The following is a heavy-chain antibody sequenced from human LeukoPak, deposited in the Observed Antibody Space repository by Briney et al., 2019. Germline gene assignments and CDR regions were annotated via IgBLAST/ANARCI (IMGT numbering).Heavy chain of an antibody. Sequence: ASVKVSCKVSGYTLTELSMHWVRQAPGEGLEWMGGFDPEDGETIYAQKFQGRVTMTEDTSTDTAYMELSSLRSEDTAVYYCATRVVPAAIRWNYAGDYFDYWGQGTLVTVSP. CDR1: GYTLTELS. CDR3: ATRVVPAAIRWNYAGDYFDY. D-gene: IGHD2-2*02. CDR2: FDPEDGET. V-gene: IGHV1-24*01. J-gene: IGHJ4*02.